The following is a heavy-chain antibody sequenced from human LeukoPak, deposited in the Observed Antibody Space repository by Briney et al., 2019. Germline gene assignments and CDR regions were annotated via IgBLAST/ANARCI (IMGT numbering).Heavy chain of an antibody. CDR2: INHSGST. V-gene: IGHV4-39*01. J-gene: IGHJ4*02. D-gene: IGHD3-22*01. CDR1: GGSMSSTSYY. Sequence: SETLSLTCTVSGGSMSSTSYYWSWIRQPPGKGLEWIGEINHSGSTNYNPSLKSRVTISVDTSKNQFSLKLSSVTAADTAVYYCARHNIAYYYDSSGYYLGRALQYDYWGQGTLVTVSS. CDR3: ARHNIAYYYDSSGYYLGRALQYDY.